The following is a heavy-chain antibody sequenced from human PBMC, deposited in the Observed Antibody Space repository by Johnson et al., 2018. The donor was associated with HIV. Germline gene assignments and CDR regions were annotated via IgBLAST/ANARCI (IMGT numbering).Heavy chain of an antibody. D-gene: IGHD6-6*01. V-gene: IGHV3-23*04. J-gene: IGHJ3*02. CDR3: AKGVRGSSCYDAFDI. CDR2: ITVSGDNT. Sequence: VQLVESGGGLVQPRGSLRLSCAASGFTFSDCAMSWVRQGPGKGLEWVSAITVSGDNTYYEDSVKGRFTISRDNSKNTLYLQMSSLRADDTAVYYCAKGVRGSSCYDAFDIWGQGTMVTVSS. CDR1: GFTFSDCA.